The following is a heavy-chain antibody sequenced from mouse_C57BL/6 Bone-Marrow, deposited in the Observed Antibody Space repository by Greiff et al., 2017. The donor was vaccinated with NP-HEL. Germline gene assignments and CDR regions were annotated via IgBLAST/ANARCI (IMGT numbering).Heavy chain of an antibody. D-gene: IGHD1-1*01. J-gene: IGHJ2*01. CDR2: IDPSDSYT. CDR1: GYTFTSYW. Sequence: QVQLQQSGAELVKPGASVKLSCKASGYTFTSYWMQWVKQRPGQGLEWIGEIDPSDSYTNYNQKFKGKATLTVDTSSSTAYMQLSSLTSEDSAVYYCAREGITTVVARDYWGQGTTLTVSS. V-gene: IGHV1-50*01. CDR3: AREGITTVVARDY.